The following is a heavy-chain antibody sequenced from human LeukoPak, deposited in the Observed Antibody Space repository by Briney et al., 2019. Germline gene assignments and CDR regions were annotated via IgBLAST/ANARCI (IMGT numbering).Heavy chain of an antibody. CDR2: INSDGSST. CDR3: AKVSGSGWHFDH. CDR1: GFTFSSYW. D-gene: IGHD6-19*01. Sequence: PGGSLRLSCAASGFTFSSYWMHWVRQAPGKGLVWVSRINSDGSSTSYADSVKGRFTISRDNAKNTLYLQMDSLRVEDTAVYYCAKVSGSGWHFDHWGQGTLVTVSS. J-gene: IGHJ4*02. V-gene: IGHV3-74*01.